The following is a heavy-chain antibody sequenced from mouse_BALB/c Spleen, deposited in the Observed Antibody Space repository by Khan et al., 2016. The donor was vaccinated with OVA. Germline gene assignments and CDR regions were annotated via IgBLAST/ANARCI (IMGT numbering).Heavy chain of an antibody. V-gene: IGHV3-2*02. CDR3: ASGNYYGYYSDY. CDR1: GYSITSSYA. D-gene: IGHD1-1*01. Sequence: EVQLQESGPGLVKPSQSLSLTCTVTGYSITSSYAWNWIRQFPGNKLEWMGYISSSGVTSYTPSLKSRISITRDTSKNQVFLQLNSVTTEDTATYYCASGNYYGYYSDYWGQGTTLTVSS. J-gene: IGHJ2*01. CDR2: ISSSGVT.